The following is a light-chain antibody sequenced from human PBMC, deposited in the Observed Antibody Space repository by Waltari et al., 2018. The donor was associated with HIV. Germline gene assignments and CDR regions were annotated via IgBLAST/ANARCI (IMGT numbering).Light chain of an antibody. CDR3: QQSYSPPPIT. CDR2: AAS. J-gene: IGKJ5*01. CDR1: QSISSY. V-gene: IGKV1-39*01. Sequence: DIQMTQSPSSLSASVGDRVTITCRASQSISSYLNWYRQKPGKAPKLLIYAASSLQSGVPSRFSGSGSGTDFTLTISSLEPEDFATYYCQQSYSPPPITFGQGTRLEIK.